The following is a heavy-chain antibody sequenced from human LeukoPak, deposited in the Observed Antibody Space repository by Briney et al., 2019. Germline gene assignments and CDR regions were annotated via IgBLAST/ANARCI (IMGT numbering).Heavy chain of an antibody. V-gene: IGHV7-4-1*02. D-gene: IGHD5-18*01. J-gene: IGHJ4*02. Sequence: ASVKVSCKASGYTFTSYAMNWVRQAPGQGLEWMGWINTNTGNPTYAQGFTGRFVFSLDTSVSTAYLQISSLKAEDTAVYYCARDTPMDTAMVLGYWGQGTLVTVSS. CDR1: GYTFTSYA. CDR2: INTNTGNP. CDR3: ARDTPMDTAMVLGY.